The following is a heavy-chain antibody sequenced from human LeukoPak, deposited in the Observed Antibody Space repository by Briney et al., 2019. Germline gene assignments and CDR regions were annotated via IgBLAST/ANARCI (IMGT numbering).Heavy chain of an antibody. D-gene: IGHD1-26*01. Sequence: SETLSLTCAVFGGSFSYSYWSWIRQPPGKGLESIGYIYYTGTTNYNPSLKSRVTISVDTSKNQFSLNLTSVTAADTAVYYCARLRGALDYWGQGTLVTVSS. J-gene: IGHJ4*02. V-gene: IGHV4-59*08. CDR3: ARLRGALDY. CDR2: IYYTGTT. CDR1: GGSFSYSY.